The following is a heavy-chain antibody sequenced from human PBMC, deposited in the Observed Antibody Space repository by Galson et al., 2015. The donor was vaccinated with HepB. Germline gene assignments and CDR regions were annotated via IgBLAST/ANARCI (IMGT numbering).Heavy chain of an antibody. D-gene: IGHD3-10*01. CDR2: IFTDNVTT. J-gene: IGHJ4*02. CDR1: GLTFPNYG. Sequence: SVRVSCAASGLTFPNYGMDWLRQVPGHGLEWVARIFTDNVTTYYAQTVRGRFTVSRDNAKNTLYLQLDSLSVEDTAVYYCAKDDSGLGGYWGQGTLVTVSS. CDR3: AKDDSGLGGY. V-gene: IGHV3-74*01.